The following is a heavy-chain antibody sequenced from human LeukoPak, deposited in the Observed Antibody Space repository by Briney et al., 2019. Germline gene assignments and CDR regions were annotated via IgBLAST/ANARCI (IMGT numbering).Heavy chain of an antibody. CDR1: GGSFSGYF. CDR2: INHSGSP. CDR3: VREREQRDKRRYATGYDY. D-gene: IGHD3-9*01. Sequence: SETLSLTCAVYGGSFSGYFWSWIRQPPEKGLEWIGEINHSGSPDYNPSLKSRVTISVDTSRNQFSLKLSSVTAADTAVYYFVREREQRDKRRYATGYDYWGQEPWSPSPQ. J-gene: IGHJ4*01. V-gene: IGHV4-34*01.